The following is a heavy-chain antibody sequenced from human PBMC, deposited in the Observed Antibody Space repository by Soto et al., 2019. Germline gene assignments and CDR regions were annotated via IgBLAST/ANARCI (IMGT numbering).Heavy chain of an antibody. CDR1: GGIFSSYA. J-gene: IGHJ6*02. CDR2: IIPIFGTA. D-gene: IGHD3-3*01. V-gene: IGHV1-69*01. Sequence: QVQLVQSGAEVKKPGSSVKVSCKASGGIFSSYAISWVRQAPGQGLEWMGGIIPIFGTANYAQKFQGRVTISADESTSTAYMELSSLRSEDTAVYYSARDIAKGDFWSGYPYYYGMDVWGQGTTVTVSS. CDR3: ARDIAKGDFWSGYPYYYGMDV.